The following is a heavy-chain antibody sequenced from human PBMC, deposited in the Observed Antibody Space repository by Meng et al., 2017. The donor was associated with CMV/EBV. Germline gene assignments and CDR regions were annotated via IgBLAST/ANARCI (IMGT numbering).Heavy chain of an antibody. CDR3: ARSSSWYHWGGWFDP. CDR1: GYTFTGYY. D-gene: IGHD6-13*01. J-gene: IGHJ5*02. Sequence: ASVKVSCKASGYTFTGYYMHWVRQAPGQGLEWMGWINPTSGGTNYAQKFQGRVTMTRDTSISTAYMELSRLRSDDTAVYYCARSSSWYHWGGWFDPWGQGTLVTVSS. V-gene: IGHV1-2*02. CDR2: INPTSGGT.